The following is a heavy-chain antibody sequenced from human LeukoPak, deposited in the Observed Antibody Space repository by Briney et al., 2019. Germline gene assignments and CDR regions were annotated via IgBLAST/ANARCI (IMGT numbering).Heavy chain of an antibody. D-gene: IGHD3-22*01. CDR2: ISSSSSYI. Sequence: GGSLRLSCAASGFTFSSYSMNWVRQAPGKGLEWVSSISSSSSYIYYADSVKGRFTISRDNAKNSLYLQMNSLRAEDTAVYYCARDRRPPDSSGYPDAFDIWGQGTMVTVSS. J-gene: IGHJ3*02. CDR3: ARDRRPPDSSGYPDAFDI. CDR1: GFTFSSYS. V-gene: IGHV3-21*01.